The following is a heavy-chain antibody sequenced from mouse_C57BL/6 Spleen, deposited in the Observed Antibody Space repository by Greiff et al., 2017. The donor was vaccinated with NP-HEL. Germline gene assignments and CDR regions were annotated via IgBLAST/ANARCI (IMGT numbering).Heavy chain of an antibody. V-gene: IGHV5-16*01. Sequence: EVQVVESEGGLVQPGSSMKLSCTASGFTFSDYYMAWVRQVPEKGLEWVANINYDGSSTYYLDSLKSRFIISRDNAKNILYLQMSSLKSEDTATYYCARAGDYDYFDYWGQGTTLTVSS. CDR1: GFTFSDYY. J-gene: IGHJ2*01. D-gene: IGHD2-4*01. CDR3: ARAGDYDYFDY. CDR2: INYDGSST.